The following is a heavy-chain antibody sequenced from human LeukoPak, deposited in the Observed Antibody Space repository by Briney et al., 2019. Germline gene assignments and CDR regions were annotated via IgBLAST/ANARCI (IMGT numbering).Heavy chain of an antibody. V-gene: IGHV3-49*04. CDR3: TRVHYYVSIHWFDP. Sequence: PGGSLRLSCTASGFIFGDYAMGWVRQAPGKGLEWVGFIRSKAYGGTTEYAASVKGRFTISRDDSKSIAYLQMNSLKTEDTAVYYCTRVHYYVSIHWFDPWGQGTLVTLSS. CDR2: IRSKAYGGTT. D-gene: IGHD3-10*02. CDR1: GFIFGDYA. J-gene: IGHJ5*02.